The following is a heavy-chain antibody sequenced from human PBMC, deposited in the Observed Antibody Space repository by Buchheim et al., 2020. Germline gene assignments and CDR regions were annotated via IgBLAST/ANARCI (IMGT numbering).Heavy chain of an antibody. Sequence: EVQLLESGGGLVQPGGSLRLSCAASGFTFTSYAMSWVRQAPGKGLESVSSISDNGGSTYYAGSVRGRFTISRDNSKNTLYLQMNSLRAEDTAVYYCAKDQLAARPYYWGQGTL. J-gene: IGHJ4*02. CDR3: AKDQLAARPYY. D-gene: IGHD6-6*01. CDR2: ISDNGGST. V-gene: IGHV3-23*01. CDR1: GFTFTSYA.